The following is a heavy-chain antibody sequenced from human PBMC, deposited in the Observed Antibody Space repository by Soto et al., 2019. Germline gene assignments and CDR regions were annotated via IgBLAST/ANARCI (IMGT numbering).Heavy chain of an antibody. CDR3: ARGNSSSWYFGDYYYGMDV. CDR2: IHSSGSI. V-gene: IGHV4-30-4*01. D-gene: IGHD6-13*01. Sequence: SETLSLTCTVSGGSISSDDYYWSWIRQAPGRGLEWIGYIHSSGSIYYNPSLKSRATMSIDTAGNQFSLKVSSVTVADTAVYYCARGNSSSWYFGDYYYGMDVWGQGTTVTVSS. J-gene: IGHJ6*02. CDR1: GGSISSDDYY.